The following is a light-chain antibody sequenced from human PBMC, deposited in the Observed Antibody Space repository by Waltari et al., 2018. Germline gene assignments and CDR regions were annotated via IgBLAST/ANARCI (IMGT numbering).Light chain of an antibody. J-gene: IGLJ3*02. CDR3: FLSYSGPRV. Sequence: QAVVTQEPSLTVSPGGTVTLTCGSSTGAVTSGHYPHWFQQKPGPAPRTLIYDTSVRHSWTPVRFSGSLLGGKAALTLSGAQPEDEADYYCFLSYSGPRVFGGGTKLTVL. V-gene: IGLV7-46*01. CDR1: TGAVTSGHY. CDR2: DTS.